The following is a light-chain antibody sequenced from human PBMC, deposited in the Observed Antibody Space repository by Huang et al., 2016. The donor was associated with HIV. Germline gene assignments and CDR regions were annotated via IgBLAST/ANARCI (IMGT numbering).Light chain of an antibody. CDR1: QNVSSN. V-gene: IGKV3-15*01. CDR2: GAS. Sequence: EIVMTQSPATLSVSPEERATLSCRASQNVSSNLAWYQQKPGQAPRPLRNGASTRATGIRARCSGSGAGTEFTLTISSLQSEDFAVYYCQQYNNWPRTFGHGTRVEI. J-gene: IGKJ1*01. CDR3: QQYNNWPRT.